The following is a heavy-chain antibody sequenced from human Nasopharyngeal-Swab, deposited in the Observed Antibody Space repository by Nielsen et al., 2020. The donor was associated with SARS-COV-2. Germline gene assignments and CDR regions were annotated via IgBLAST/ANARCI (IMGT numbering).Heavy chain of an antibody. Sequence: GGSLRLYCAASGFTFSSYAMSWVRQAPGKGLEWVSAISGSGGSTYYADSVKGRFTISRDNSKNTLYLQMNSLRAEDTAVYYCAKDEGLGGYYYYYGMDVWGQGTTVTVSS. D-gene: IGHD3-16*01. CDR1: GFTFSSYA. CDR3: AKDEGLGGYYYYYGMDV. J-gene: IGHJ6*02. CDR2: ISGSGGST. V-gene: IGHV3-23*01.